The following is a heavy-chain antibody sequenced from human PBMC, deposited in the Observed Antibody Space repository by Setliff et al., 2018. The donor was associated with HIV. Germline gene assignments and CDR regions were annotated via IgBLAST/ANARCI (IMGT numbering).Heavy chain of an antibody. J-gene: IGHJ5*02. D-gene: IGHD1-1*01. V-gene: IGHV7-4-1*02. Sequence: ASVKVSCKASGYTFTSYAMNWVRQAPGQGLEWMGWINTNTGNPTYAQGFTGRFVFSLDTSVSTAYLQISSLKAEDTAVYFCVRVRTSYNFWVGDVFDPWGQGTLVTVSS. CDR2: INTNTGNP. CDR1: GYTFTSYA. CDR3: VRVRTSYNFWVGDVFDP.